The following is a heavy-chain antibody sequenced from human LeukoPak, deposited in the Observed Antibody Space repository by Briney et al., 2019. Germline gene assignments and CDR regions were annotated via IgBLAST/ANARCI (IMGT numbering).Heavy chain of an antibody. CDR3: ARGYCSGGSCYPASSFDY. CDR2: IYYSGST. V-gene: IGHV4-59*01. D-gene: IGHD2-15*01. CDR1: GGFLSNYY. Sequence: SETLSLTCTVSGGFLSNYYWSWIRQPPGKGLEWIGYIYYSGSTNYNPSLKSRVTISIDTSKNQFSLKLSSVTAADTAVYYCARGYCSGGSCYPASSFDYWGQGTLVTVSS. J-gene: IGHJ4*02.